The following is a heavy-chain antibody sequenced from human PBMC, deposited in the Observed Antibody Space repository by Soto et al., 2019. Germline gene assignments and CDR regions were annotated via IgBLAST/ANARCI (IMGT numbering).Heavy chain of an antibody. CDR1: GFTFRSFG. D-gene: IGHD1-26*01. CDR3: AKVLPATGIEGGGDAFDI. Sequence: PGGSLRLSCAASGFTFRSFGMHWIRQAPGKGLEWVALISYDGTNKYYADSVRGRFTISRDNSKNTLYLEMNTLRVEDTAVYYCAKVLPATGIEGGGDAFDIWGPGTMVTVSS. V-gene: IGHV3-30*18. J-gene: IGHJ3*02. CDR2: ISYDGTNK.